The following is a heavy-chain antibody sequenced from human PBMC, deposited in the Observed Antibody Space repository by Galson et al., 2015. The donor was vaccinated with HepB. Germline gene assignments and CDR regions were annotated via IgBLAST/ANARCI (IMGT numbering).Heavy chain of an antibody. CDR1: GFTFDDYA. CDR2: ISWNSGSI. Sequence: LRLSCAASGFTFDDYAMHWVRQAPGKGLEWVSGISWNSGSIGYADSVKGRFTISRDNAKNSLYLQMNSLRAEDTALYYCAKDSAYDFWSGYYNQSADYWGQGTLVTVSS. J-gene: IGHJ4*02. V-gene: IGHV3-9*01. CDR3: AKDSAYDFWSGYYNQSADY. D-gene: IGHD3-3*01.